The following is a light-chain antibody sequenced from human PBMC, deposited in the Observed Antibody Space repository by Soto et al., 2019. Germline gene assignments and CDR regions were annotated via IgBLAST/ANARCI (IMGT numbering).Light chain of an antibody. J-gene: IGKJ5*01. Sequence: EIFLTQSPATLSMSPWEIATLSGRASQSVSINLAWYQQNPGQAPRLLIYDASTRAPGIPARFSGSGSGTEFTLTISSLQSEDFAVYYCQQYNDWPPITFGQGTRLEIK. V-gene: IGKV3-15*01. CDR3: QQYNDWPPIT. CDR2: DAS. CDR1: QSVSIN.